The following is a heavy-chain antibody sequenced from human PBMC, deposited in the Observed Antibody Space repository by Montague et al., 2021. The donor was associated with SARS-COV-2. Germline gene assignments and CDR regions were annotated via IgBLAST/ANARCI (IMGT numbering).Heavy chain of an antibody. V-gene: IGHV3-7*04. CDR3: ARLVVVAATPY. CDR2: MKPDGSEK. CDR1: GFTFSTPW. D-gene: IGHD2-15*01. J-gene: IGHJ4*02. Sequence: SLRLSCAASGFTFSTPWMIWVRQAPGNGLEWVANMKPDGSEKYYVDSVKGRFTISRDNAKNSLSLQMNSLRAEDTAVYYCARLVVVAATPYWGQGTLVTVSS.